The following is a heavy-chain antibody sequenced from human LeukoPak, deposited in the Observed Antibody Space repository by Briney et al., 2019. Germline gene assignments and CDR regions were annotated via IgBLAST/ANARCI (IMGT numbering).Heavy chain of an antibody. Sequence: ASVKVSCKVSGYTFSNYGISWVRQAPGLGLEWMGWTSYNGNTNYAQKFQDRVTMTTDTSTTTAYMELRSLESDDTAVYYCARHSGSGWQALGYWGQGTLVTVSS. J-gene: IGHJ4*02. CDR1: GYTFSNYG. CDR2: TSYNGNT. D-gene: IGHD6-19*01. CDR3: ARHSGSGWQALGY. V-gene: IGHV1-18*04.